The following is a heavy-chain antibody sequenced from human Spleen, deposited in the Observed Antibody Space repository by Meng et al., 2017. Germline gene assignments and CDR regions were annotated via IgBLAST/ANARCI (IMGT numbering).Heavy chain of an antibody. CDR2: ISWNSGSI. Sequence: GGSLRLSCAASGFTFDDYAMHWVRQAPGKGLEWVSSISWNSGSIGYAGSVKGRFTIFRDNAKNSLYLQMNSLRAEDTALYYCARGAFKYGAYYYYGMDVWGQGTTVTVSS. V-gene: IGHV3-9*01. CDR1: GFTFDDYA. CDR3: ARGAFKYGAYYYYGMDV. D-gene: IGHD4/OR15-4a*01. J-gene: IGHJ6*02.